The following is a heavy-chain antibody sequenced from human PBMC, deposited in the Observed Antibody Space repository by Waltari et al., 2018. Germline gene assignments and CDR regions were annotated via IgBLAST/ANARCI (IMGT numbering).Heavy chain of an antibody. V-gene: IGHV4-34*01. CDR2: TSHGGGS. J-gene: IGHJ5*02. Sequence: QVQLQQWGAGLLKPSATLSLTCGVSGESFSGHFWSWIRQPPGKGLEWIGETSHGGGSKFNPSLKSRVTISIDTSKSQFSLKLTSVTAADTAVYYCARGRFDFWTGYYSSNYFDPWGPGTLVTVSS. CDR1: GESFSGHF. CDR3: ARGRFDFWTGYYSSNYFDP. D-gene: IGHD3-3*01.